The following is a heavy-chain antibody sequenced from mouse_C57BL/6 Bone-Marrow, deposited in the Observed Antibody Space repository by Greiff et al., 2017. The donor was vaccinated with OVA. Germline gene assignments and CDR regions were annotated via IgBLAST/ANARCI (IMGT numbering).Heavy chain of an antibody. V-gene: IGHV5-4*01. CDR2: ISDGGSYT. D-gene: IGHD1-1*01. J-gene: IGHJ3*01. CDR1: GFTFSSYA. Sequence: EVKVEESGGGLVKPGGSLKLSCAASGFTFSSYAMSWVRQTPEKRLEWVATISDGGSYTYYPDNVKGRFTISRDNAKNNLYLQMSHLKSEDTAMYYCARDDLYYYGSSYPFAYWGQGTLVTVSA. CDR3: ARDDLYYYGSSYPFAY.